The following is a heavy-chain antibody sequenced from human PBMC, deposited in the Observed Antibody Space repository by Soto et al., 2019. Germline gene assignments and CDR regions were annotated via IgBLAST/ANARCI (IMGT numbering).Heavy chain of an antibody. CDR1: GFTFSGSA. CDR3: TSGVVPAAMFYDFWSGYYTNY. D-gene: IGHD3-3*01. J-gene: IGHJ4*02. Sequence: EVQLVESGGGLVQPGGSLKLSCAASGFTFSGSAMHWVRQASGKGLEWVGRIRSKANSYATAYAASVKGRFTISRDDSKNTAYLQMNSLKTEDTAVYYCTSGVVPAAMFYDFWSGYYTNYWGQGTLVTVSS. CDR2: IRSKANSYAT. V-gene: IGHV3-73*02.